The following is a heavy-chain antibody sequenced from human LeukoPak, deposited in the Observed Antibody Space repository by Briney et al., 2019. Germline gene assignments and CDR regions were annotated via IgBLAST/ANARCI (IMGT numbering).Heavy chain of an antibody. CDR2: IQYDGSNK. D-gene: IGHD2-8*01. V-gene: IGHV3-30*02. CDR1: RFTFSSYG. Sequence: GGSLRLTCAASRFTFSSYGMHWVRQAPGKGLEWVAYIQYDGSNKQYADSVKGRFSISRDSSKKILYLQMNSLRAEEKAVYYCAKDRCSNGVGCYYYYMDVGGKGTTVSICS. CDR3: AKDRCSNGVGCYYYYMDV. J-gene: IGHJ6*03.